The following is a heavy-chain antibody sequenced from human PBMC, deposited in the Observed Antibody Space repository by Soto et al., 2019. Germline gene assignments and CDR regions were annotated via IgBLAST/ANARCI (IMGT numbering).Heavy chain of an antibody. D-gene: IGHD3-22*01. CDR2: INHSGST. CDR3: AGILNYYDSSGYPPTPH. CDR1: GGSFIGYY. Sequence: PSETLSLTCAVYGGSFIGYYWSWIRQPPGKGLEWIGEINHSGSTNYNPSLKSRVTISVDTSKNQFSLKLSSVTAADTAVYYCAGILNYYDSSGYPPTPHWGQGTLVTVSS. V-gene: IGHV4-34*01. J-gene: IGHJ4*02.